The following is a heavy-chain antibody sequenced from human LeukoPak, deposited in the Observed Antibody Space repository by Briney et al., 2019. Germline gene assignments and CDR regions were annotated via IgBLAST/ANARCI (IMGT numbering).Heavy chain of an antibody. CDR1: GFTFSSCA. CDR2: ISGSGSST. D-gene: IGHD3-16*02. CDR3: AKGVSGSYPYYFDF. Sequence: GGSLRLSCTASGFTFSSCAMSWVRQAPGKGLEWVSAISGSGSSTNYADSVKGRFTISRDNSKNTLYLQMNSLSAEDTAVYYCAKGVSGSYPYYFDFWGQETLVTVSS. J-gene: IGHJ4*02. V-gene: IGHV3-23*01.